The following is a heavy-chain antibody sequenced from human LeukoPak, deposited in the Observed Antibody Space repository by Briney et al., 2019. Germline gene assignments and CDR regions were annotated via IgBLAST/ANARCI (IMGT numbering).Heavy chain of an antibody. J-gene: IGHJ4*02. Sequence: GGSLRLSCAAPGFTFSRYEMNWVRQAPGKGLERVSYTGGSGSIIYYADSVKGRFTRARYNDKNSLYLQMNSLGAEDMSVYYCARGDSGSYYFDYWGQGTLVTVSS. CDR2: TGGSGSII. V-gene: IGHV3-48*03. D-gene: IGHD1-26*01. CDR1: GFTFSRYE. CDR3: ARGDSGSYYFDY.